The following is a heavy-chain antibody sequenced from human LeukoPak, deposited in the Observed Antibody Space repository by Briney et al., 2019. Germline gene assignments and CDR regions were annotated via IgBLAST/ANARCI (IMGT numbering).Heavy chain of an antibody. D-gene: IGHD3-16*02. CDR3: ATGTRYTGY. J-gene: IGHJ4*02. V-gene: IGHV1-69*06. CDR1: GGTFSSYA. Sequence: ASVKVSCKASGGTFSSYAISWVRQAPGQGLEWMGGIIPIFGTANYAQKFQGRVTMTEDTSTDTAYMELSSLRSEDTAVYYCATGTRYTGYWGQGTLVTVSS. CDR2: IIPIFGTA.